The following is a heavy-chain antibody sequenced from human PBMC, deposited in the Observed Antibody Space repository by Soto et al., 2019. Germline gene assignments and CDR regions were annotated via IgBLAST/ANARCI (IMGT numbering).Heavy chain of an antibody. Sequence: SVKVSCKASGGTFSSYAISWVRQAPGQGXEWMGGIIPIFGTANYAQKFQGRVTITADESTSTAYMELSSLRSEDTAVYYCASPKPRIYSYGPGGWFDPWGQGTLVTVSS. V-gene: IGHV1-69*13. J-gene: IGHJ5*02. CDR2: IIPIFGTA. D-gene: IGHD5-18*01. CDR3: ASPKPRIYSYGPGGWFDP. CDR1: GGTFSSYA.